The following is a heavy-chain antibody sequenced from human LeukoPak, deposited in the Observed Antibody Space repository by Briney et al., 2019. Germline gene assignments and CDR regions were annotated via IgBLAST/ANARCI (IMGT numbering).Heavy chain of an antibody. Sequence: GRSLRLSCAASGFTFSSYGMHWVRQAPGKGLEWVAVISYDGSNKYYADSVKGRFTISRDNSKNTLYLQMNSLRAEDTAVYYCAKSKPEWEAYDYWGQGTLVTVSS. J-gene: IGHJ4*02. CDR3: AKSKPEWEAYDY. D-gene: IGHD1-26*01. CDR2: ISYDGSNK. CDR1: GFTFSSYG. V-gene: IGHV3-30*18.